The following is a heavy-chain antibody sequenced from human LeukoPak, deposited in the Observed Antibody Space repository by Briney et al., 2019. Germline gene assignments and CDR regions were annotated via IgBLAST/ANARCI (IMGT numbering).Heavy chain of an antibody. CDR3: ARPFGSRANDNRYNYGHDDF. CDR1: GDSISSSY. Sequence: SETLSLTCSVSGDSISSSYWSWIRQPPGKGLEWIGNIYNSANTNYNPSLQSRVTMSVDTSKSQFSLQLTSVSAADTAVYYCARPFGSRANDNRYNYGHDDFWGQGTGVTVTS. D-gene: IGHD3-16*02. CDR2: IYNSANT. J-gene: IGHJ4*02. V-gene: IGHV4-59*08.